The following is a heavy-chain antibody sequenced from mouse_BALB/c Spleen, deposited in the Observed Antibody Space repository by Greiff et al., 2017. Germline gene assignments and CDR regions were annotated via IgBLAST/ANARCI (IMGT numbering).Heavy chain of an antibody. CDR2: IDPYNGGT. CDR3: ARRGTTATLFDY. Sequence: VQLQQSGTVLARPGASVKMSCKASGYSFTDYNMYWVKQSHGKSLEWIGYIDPYNGGTSYNQKFKGKATLTVDKSSSTAFMHLNSLTSEDSAVYYCARRGTTATLFDYWGQGTTLTVSS. CDR1: GYSFTDYN. D-gene: IGHD1-2*01. J-gene: IGHJ2*01. V-gene: IGHV1S135*01.